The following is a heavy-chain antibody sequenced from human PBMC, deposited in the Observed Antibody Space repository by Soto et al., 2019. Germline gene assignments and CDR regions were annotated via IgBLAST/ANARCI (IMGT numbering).Heavy chain of an antibody. CDR2: IIPIFGTA. Sequence: ASVKVSCKASGGTFSSYAISWVRQAPGQGLEWMGGIIPIFGTANYAQKFQGRVTITADESTSTAYMELSSLRSEDTAVYYCAREGTDLEHGSSWNQPFDYWGQGTLVTVSS. CDR1: GGTFSSYA. V-gene: IGHV1-69*13. D-gene: IGHD6-13*01. J-gene: IGHJ4*02. CDR3: AREGTDLEHGSSWNQPFDY.